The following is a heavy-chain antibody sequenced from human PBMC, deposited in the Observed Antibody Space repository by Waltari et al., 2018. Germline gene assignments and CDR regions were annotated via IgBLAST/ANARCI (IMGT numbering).Heavy chain of an antibody. Sequence: EVQLVQSGAEVKKPGESLKISCKGSGYRFTNYWIGWVRRMPGKGREWMGFVKPGDSDTRYSQSFQGQVTISADKSISTAYMQWSSLRASDTAMYYCARAYASGDDAFDLWGQGTVVTVSS. CDR2: VKPGDSDT. CDR1: GYRFTNYW. D-gene: IGHD2-2*01. V-gene: IGHV5-51*01. CDR3: ARAYASGDDAFDL. J-gene: IGHJ3*01.